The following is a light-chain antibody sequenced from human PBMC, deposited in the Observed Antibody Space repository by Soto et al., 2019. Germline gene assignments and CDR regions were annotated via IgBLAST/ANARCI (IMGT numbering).Light chain of an antibody. CDR3: VSYTTRTILVV. CDR2: EVS. CDR1: SSDVGIYNY. J-gene: IGLJ2*01. Sequence: QSALTQPASVSGSPGQSITISCTGTSSDVGIYNYVSWYQHHPGKAPKLMIYEVSNRPSGVSNRFSGSKSGNTASLTISGLQAEDEADYYCVSYTTRTILVVFGGGTKLTVL. V-gene: IGLV2-14*01.